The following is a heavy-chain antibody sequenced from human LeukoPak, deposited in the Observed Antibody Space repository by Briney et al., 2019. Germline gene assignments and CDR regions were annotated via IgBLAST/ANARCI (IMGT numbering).Heavy chain of an antibody. CDR1: GGSISSYY. D-gene: IGHD3-22*01. CDR2: IYYSGST. V-gene: IGHV4-59*01. CDR3: ATSEGIVKGGRYYDSSGYYFDY. Sequence: PAETLSLTCTVSGGSISSYYRSSVRQPPGKGLEWIRYIYYSGSTNYNPSLKSRVTISVDTSKNQFSLKLSSVTAADTAVFYSATSEGIVKGGRYYDSSGYYFDYWGQGTLVTVSS. J-gene: IGHJ4*02.